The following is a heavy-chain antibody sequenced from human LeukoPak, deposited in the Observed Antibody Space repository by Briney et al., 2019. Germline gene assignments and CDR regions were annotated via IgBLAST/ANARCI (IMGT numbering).Heavy chain of an antibody. CDR3: ARDVSSGYYSRRKYFDY. CDR2: ISSSSSYI. CDR1: GFTFSSYS. J-gene: IGHJ4*02. Sequence: GGSLRLSCAASGFTFSSYSMNWVRQAPGGGLEWVSSISSSSSYIYYADSVKGRFTISRDNAKNSLYLQMNSLRAEDTAVYYCARDVSSGYYSRRKYFDYWGQGTLVTVSS. V-gene: IGHV3-21*01. D-gene: IGHD3-22*01.